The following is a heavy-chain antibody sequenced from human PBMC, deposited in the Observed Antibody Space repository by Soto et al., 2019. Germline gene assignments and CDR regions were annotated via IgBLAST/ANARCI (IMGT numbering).Heavy chain of an antibody. CDR2: IYYSGST. CDR3: AREGDGYGFDY. Sequence: QVQLQESGPGLVKPSETLSLTCIVSGGSISSYYWSWIRQPPGKGLEWIGYIYYSGSTNYNPSLKSRVTISVDTSKNQFSLKLSSVTAADTAVYYCAREGDGYGFDYWGQGTLVTVSS. V-gene: IGHV4-59*01. J-gene: IGHJ4*02. CDR1: GGSISSYY. D-gene: IGHD5-12*01.